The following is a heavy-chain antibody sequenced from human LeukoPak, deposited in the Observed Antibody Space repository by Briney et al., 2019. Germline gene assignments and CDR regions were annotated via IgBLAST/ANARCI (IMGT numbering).Heavy chain of an antibody. V-gene: IGHV7-4-1*02. CDR2: INTNTGNP. CDR3: ARDIYDSSGYYYGERDY. D-gene: IGHD3-22*01. J-gene: IGHJ4*02. CDR1: GYTFTSYA. Sequence: ASVKVSCKASGYTFTSYAMNWVRQAPGQGLEWMGWINTNTGNPTYAQGFTGRFVFSLDTSVSTAYLQISSLKAEDTAVYYCARDIYDSSGYYYGERDYWGQGTLVTVSS.